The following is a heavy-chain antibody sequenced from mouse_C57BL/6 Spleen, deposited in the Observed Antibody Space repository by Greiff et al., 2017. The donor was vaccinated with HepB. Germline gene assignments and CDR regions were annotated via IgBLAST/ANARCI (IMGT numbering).Heavy chain of an antibody. CDR2: ISGGGGNT. J-gene: IGHJ1*03. V-gene: IGHV5-9*01. D-gene: IGHD2-5*01. CDR3: ARQGYSNYGWYFDV. Sequence: DVKLVESGGGLVKPGGSLKLSCAASGFTFSSYTMSWVRQTPEKRLEWVATISGGGGNTYYPDSVKGRFTISRDNAKNTLYLQMSSLRSEDTALYYCARQGYSNYGWYFDVWGTGTTVTVSS. CDR1: GFTFSSYT.